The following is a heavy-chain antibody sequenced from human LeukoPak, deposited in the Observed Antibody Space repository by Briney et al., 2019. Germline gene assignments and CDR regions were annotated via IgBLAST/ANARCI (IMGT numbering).Heavy chain of an antibody. J-gene: IGHJ4*02. CDR1: GFTFSSYA. V-gene: IGHV3-23*01. CDR2: ISGSGGTT. CDR3: AKPSRGEGYYFDY. D-gene: IGHD2-15*01. Sequence: GGSLRLSCAASGFTFSSYAMSWVRQAPGKGLQWVSAISGSGGTTHYADSVNARFTISRDNSKNTLYLQMNSLRAEDTAVYYCAKPSRGEGYYFDYWGQGTLVTVSS.